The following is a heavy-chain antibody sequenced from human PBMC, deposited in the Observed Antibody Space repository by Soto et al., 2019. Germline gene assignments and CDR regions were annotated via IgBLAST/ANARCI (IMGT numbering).Heavy chain of an antibody. J-gene: IGHJ6*03. CDR2: IYYSGST. CDR1: GGSIISGGYY. Sequence: SETLSLTCTVSGGSIISGGYYWSWIRQHPGKGLEWIGYIYYSGSTYYNPSLKSRVTISVDTSKNQFSLKLSSVTAADTAVYYCARRGVPATAIPYYYYMDVWGKGTTLTVSS. CDR3: ARRGVPATAIPYYYYMDV. D-gene: IGHD2-2*02. V-gene: IGHV4-31*03.